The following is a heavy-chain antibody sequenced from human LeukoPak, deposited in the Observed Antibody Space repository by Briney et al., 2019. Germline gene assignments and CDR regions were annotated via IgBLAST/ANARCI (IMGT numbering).Heavy chain of an antibody. Sequence: SETLSLTCTVSGGSISSGGYYWSWIRQPAGKGLEWIGRIYTSGSTNYNPSLKSRVTISVDTSKNQFSLKLSSVTAADTAVYYCARGARGYCSSTSCSFDYWGQGTLVTVSS. CDR2: IYTSGST. CDR1: GGSISSGGYY. V-gene: IGHV4-61*02. CDR3: ARGARGYCSSTSCSFDY. J-gene: IGHJ4*02. D-gene: IGHD2-2*01.